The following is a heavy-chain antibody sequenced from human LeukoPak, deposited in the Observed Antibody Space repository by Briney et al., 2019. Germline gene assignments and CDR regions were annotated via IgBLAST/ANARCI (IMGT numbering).Heavy chain of an antibody. CDR3: ASGGYSSGSDY. D-gene: IGHD5-12*01. Sequence: ASVKVSCKASGYTFTSYDINWVRQATGQGLEWMGWMNPNSGNTGYAQNFQGRVTMTRDTSISTAYMELSSLRSDDTAVYYCASGGYSSGSDYWGQGTLVTVSS. V-gene: IGHV1-8*01. CDR1: GYTFTSYD. J-gene: IGHJ4*02. CDR2: MNPNSGNT.